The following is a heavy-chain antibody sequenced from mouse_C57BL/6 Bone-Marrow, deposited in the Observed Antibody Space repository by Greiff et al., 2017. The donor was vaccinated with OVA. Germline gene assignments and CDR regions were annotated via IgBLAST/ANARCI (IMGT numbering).Heavy chain of an antibody. V-gene: IGHV1-72*01. J-gene: IGHJ1*03. CDR3: ARSDFTTVVDWYFDV. CDR1: GYTFTSYW. Sequence: QVQLQQPGAELVKPGASVKLSCKASGYTFTSYWMHWVKQRPGRGLEWIGRIDPNSGGTKYNEKFKSKATLTVDKPSSTAYMQLSSLTSEDSAVDYCARSDFTTVVDWYFDVWGTGTTVTVSS. CDR2: IDPNSGGT. D-gene: IGHD1-1*01.